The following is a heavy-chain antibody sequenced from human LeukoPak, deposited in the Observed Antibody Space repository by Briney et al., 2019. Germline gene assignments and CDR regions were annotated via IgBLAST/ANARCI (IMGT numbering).Heavy chain of an antibody. CDR3: ARGGDAFDI. CDR2: IWSDGSNK. D-gene: IGHD3-16*01. CDR1: GTYG. Sequence: GGSLRLSCAASGTYGMHWVRQAPGKGLEWVAVIWSDGSNKYYADSVKGRFTISRDNSKNTLYLQMNSLRAEDTAVYYCARGGDAFDIWGQGTMVTVSS. J-gene: IGHJ3*02. V-gene: IGHV3-33*01.